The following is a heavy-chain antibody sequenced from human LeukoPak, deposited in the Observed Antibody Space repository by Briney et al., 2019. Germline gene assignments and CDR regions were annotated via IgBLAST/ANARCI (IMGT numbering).Heavy chain of an antibody. CDR1: GGSISSNNYY. V-gene: IGHV4-61*02. Sequence: SETLSLTCTVSGGSISSNNYYWSWIRQPAGKGLEWIGRIYTSGSTNYNPSLKSRVTISVDTSKNQFSLKLRSVTAADTAVYYCARANFFTSREVDYWGQGTLVTVSS. J-gene: IGHJ4*02. CDR3: ARANFFTSREVDY. D-gene: IGHD2/OR15-2a*01. CDR2: IYTSGST.